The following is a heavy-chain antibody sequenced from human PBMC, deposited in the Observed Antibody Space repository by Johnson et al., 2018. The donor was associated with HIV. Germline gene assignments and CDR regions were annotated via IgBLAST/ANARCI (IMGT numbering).Heavy chain of an antibody. CDR3: ARGKGAAAAEAFDI. Sequence: VQLVESGGGLVQPGGSLRLSCAASGFTFSSYDMHWVRQATGKGLEWVSAIGTAGDTYYPGSVKGRFTISREKAKNSLYLQMNSLRAGDTAVYYCARGKGAAAAEAFDIWGQGTMVTVSS. V-gene: IGHV3-13*01. D-gene: IGHD6-13*01. CDR1: GFTFSSYD. J-gene: IGHJ3*02. CDR2: IGTAGDT.